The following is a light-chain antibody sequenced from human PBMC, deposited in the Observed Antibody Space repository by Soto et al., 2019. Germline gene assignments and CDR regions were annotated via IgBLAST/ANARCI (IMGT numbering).Light chain of an antibody. J-gene: IGKJ2*01. CDR2: GAS. CDR3: QQYNNWPPYT. V-gene: IGKV3-15*01. Sequence: EIVMTQSSATLSVSPGERATLSCRASQSVSSNLAWYQQKPGQAPRLLIYGASTRATGIPARFSGSGSGTEFPLTISSLQSEDFALYYCQQYNNWPPYTFGQGTKLEIK. CDR1: QSVSSN.